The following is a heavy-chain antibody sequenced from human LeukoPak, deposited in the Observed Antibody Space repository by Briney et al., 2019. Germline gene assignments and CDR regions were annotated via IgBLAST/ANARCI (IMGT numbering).Heavy chain of an antibody. V-gene: IGHV3-23*01. J-gene: IGHJ4*02. CDR3: AKDSEVTAIVGYFDS. CDR1: GFTFSSYW. D-gene: IGHD2-21*02. CDR2: ISSSGGST. Sequence: GGSLRLPCAASGFTFSSYWMSWVRQAPGKGLEWVSFISSSGGSTYYADSVKGRFTISRDNSKNTLYLQMKSLRAEDTAVYYCAKDSEVTAIVGYFDSWGQGTLVTVSS.